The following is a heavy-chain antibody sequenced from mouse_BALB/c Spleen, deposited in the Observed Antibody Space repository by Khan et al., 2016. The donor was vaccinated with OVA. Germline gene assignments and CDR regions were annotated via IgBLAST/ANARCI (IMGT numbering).Heavy chain of an antibody. CDR3: ARVYGGDFDY. V-gene: IGHV3-2*02. CDR1: GYSITTDYA. J-gene: IGHJ2*01. Sequence: VQLKESGPGLVKPSQSLSLTCTVTGYSITTDYAWNWIRQFPGNKLEWMVYISYSGNTKYNPSLKSRISINRDTSKNQFLLLLKSVTTEDTARYYCARVYGGDFDYWGQGTTLTVSS. CDR2: ISYSGNT. D-gene: IGHD1-1*01.